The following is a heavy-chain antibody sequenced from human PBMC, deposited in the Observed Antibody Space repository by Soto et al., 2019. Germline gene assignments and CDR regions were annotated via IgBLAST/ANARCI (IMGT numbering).Heavy chain of an antibody. J-gene: IGHJ4*02. CDR3: AKAGKGSGYYYGNY. Sequence: EVQLVESGGGLVRPGGSLRLSCAASGFTFSGYEMNWVRQAPGKGLEWVSYISGSGSTIYYADSVKGRFTISRDNSKNTLYLQMNSLRAEDTAVYYCAKAGKGSGYYYGNYWGQGTLVTVSS. CDR2: ISGSGSTI. D-gene: IGHD3-22*01. V-gene: IGHV3-48*03. CDR1: GFTFSGYE.